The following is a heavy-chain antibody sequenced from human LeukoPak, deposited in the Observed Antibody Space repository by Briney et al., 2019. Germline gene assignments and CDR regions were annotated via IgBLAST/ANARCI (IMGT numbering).Heavy chain of an antibody. CDR3: ARDGRLSLATGTLLDI. V-gene: IGHV3-30*04. D-gene: IGHD1-1*01. J-gene: IGHJ3*02. CDR2: ISYDGSNK. Sequence: GGSLRLSCAASGFTFSSYAMHWVRQAPGKGLEWVAVISYDGSNKYYADSVKGRFTISRDNSKNTLYLQMNSLRAEDTAVYYCARDGRLSLATGTLLDIWGQGTMVTVSS. CDR1: GFTFSSYA.